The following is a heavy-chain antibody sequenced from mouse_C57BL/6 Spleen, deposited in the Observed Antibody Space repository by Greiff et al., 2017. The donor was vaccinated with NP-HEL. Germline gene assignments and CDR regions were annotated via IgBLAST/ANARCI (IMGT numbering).Heavy chain of an antibody. D-gene: IGHD2-4*01. CDR2: IHPNSGST. Sequence: QVQLQQPGAELVKPGASVKLSCKASGYTFTSYWMHWVKQRPGQGLEWIGMIHPNSGSTNYNEKFKSKATLTVDKSASTAYMPLSSLTSEDSAVYYCARRGIYYDYDEGFAYGGQGTLVTVSA. CDR1: GYTFTSYW. J-gene: IGHJ3*01. V-gene: IGHV1-64*01. CDR3: ARRGIYYDYDEGFAY.